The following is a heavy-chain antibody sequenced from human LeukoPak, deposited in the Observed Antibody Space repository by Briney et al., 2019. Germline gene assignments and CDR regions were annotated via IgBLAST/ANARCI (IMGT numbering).Heavy chain of an antibody. V-gene: IGHV3-66*01. J-gene: IGHJ4*02. CDR2: IYSGGDT. CDR3: ASPPATVTIYLYY. Sequence: PGGSLRLSCAASGFTVSSNYMSWVRQAPGKGLEWVSVIYSGGDTYYADSAKGRFTISRDNYKKTPYLQMNSLRVEDTAVYYCASPPATVTIYLYYWGQGTLVTVSS. CDR1: GFTVSSNY. D-gene: IGHD4-17*01.